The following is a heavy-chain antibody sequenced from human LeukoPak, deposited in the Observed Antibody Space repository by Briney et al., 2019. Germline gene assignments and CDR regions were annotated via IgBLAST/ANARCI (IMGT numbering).Heavy chain of an antibody. J-gene: IGHJ6*02. CDR1: GFTFSSYG. V-gene: IGHV3-30*18. CDR3: AKGLRYFDWLSTSYGMDV. CDR2: ISYDGSNK. Sequence: PGGSLRLSCAASGFTFSSYGMHWVRQAPGKGLEWVAVISYDGSNKYYADSVKGRFTISRDNSKNTLYLQMNSLRAEDTAVYYCAKGLRYFDWLSTSYGMDVWGQGTTVTVSS. D-gene: IGHD3-9*01.